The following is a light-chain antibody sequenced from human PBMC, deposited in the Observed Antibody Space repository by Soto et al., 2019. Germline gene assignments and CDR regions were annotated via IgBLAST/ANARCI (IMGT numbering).Light chain of an antibody. Sequence: DIQMTQSPSTLSASVGDRVTITCRASQSIYIWLAWYQQKPGKAPNLLIYQASTLENGVPSRFSGSGSGTDFNLTISSLQPDDFATYYCQQDNSYFALTFGGGTRVEIK. CDR3: QQDNSYFALT. V-gene: IGKV1-5*03. CDR1: QSIYIW. CDR2: QAS. J-gene: IGKJ4*01.